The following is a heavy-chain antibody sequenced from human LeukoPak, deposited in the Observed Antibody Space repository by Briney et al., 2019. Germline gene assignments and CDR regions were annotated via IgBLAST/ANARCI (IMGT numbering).Heavy chain of an antibody. CDR1: GFTFSSYG. Sequence: GGSLRLSCAASGFTFSSYGMHWVRQTPGKGLEWVAVIWYDGSNKYYADSVKGRFTISRDNSKNTLYLQLNSLRAEDTAVYYCAKDRDYGDYDLDYWGQGTLVTVSS. CDR3: AKDRDYGDYDLDY. J-gene: IGHJ4*02. V-gene: IGHV3-33*06. D-gene: IGHD4-17*01. CDR2: IWYDGSNK.